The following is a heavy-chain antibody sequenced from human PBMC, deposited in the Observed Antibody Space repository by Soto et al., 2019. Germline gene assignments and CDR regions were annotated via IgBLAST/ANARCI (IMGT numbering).Heavy chain of an antibody. Sequence: QVQLVQSGAEVKKPGASVKVSCKASGYTFTSSGISWVRQAPGQGLEWMGWISTDNGNTNYAQHLQGRVRMNTATSTITAYMDLRSLRSDDTAVYYCARDQGITTFGVYSMYYYGMDVWGQGTTVTVSS. CDR2: ISTDNGNT. D-gene: IGHD3-3*01. J-gene: IGHJ6*02. V-gene: IGHV1-18*01. CDR3: ARDQGITTFGVYSMYYYGMDV. CDR1: GYTFTSSG.